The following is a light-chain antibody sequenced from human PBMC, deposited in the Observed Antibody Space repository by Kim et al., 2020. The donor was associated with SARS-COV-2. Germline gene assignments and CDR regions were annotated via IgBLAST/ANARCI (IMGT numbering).Light chain of an antibody. Sequence: SYELTQPPSVSVSPGQTASFTCSGDKLGDKYACWYQQKPGQSPVLVIYQDDKRPSGIPERFSGSNSGNTATLTISGTQAIDEADYYCQAWDRSTGGVFGGGTQLTVL. J-gene: IGLJ2*01. CDR1: KLGDKY. V-gene: IGLV3-1*01. CDR2: QDD. CDR3: QAWDRSTGGV.